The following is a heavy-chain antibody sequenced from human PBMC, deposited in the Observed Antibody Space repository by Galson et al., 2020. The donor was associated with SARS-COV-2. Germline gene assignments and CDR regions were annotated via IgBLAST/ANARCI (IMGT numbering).Heavy chain of an antibody. Sequence: ETSETLSLTCTVSGGSIFSSSHYWAWIRQPPGKGLEWIGSIYYLGNVHYNVSLRSRFTISVDTSKNQFSLKLSSVTAADTAVYYCARHRSDASRGFYGMDIWGQGTTVTVSS. J-gene: IGHJ6*02. V-gene: IGHV4-39*01. CDR3: ARHRSDASRGFYGMDI. CDR1: GGSIFSSSHY. D-gene: IGHD2-15*01. CDR2: IYYLGNV.